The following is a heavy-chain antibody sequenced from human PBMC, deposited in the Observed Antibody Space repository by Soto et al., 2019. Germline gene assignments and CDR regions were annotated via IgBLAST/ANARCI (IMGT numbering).Heavy chain of an antibody. V-gene: IGHV3-11*01. CDR3: ARDDHGDSGYAEEGYYYYYYGMDV. CDR2: ISSSGSTI. D-gene: IGHD5-12*01. J-gene: IGHJ6*02. CDR1: GFTFSDYY. Sequence: SGGSLRLSCAASGFTFSDYYMSWIRQAPGKGLEWVSYISSSGSTIYYADSVKGRFTISRDNAKNSLYLQMNSLRAEDTAVYYCARDDHGDSGYAEEGYYYYYYGMDVWGQGTTVTVSS.